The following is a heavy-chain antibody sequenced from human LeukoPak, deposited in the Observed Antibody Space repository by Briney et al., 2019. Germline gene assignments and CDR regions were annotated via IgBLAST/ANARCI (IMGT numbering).Heavy chain of an antibody. D-gene: IGHD3-10*01. CDR2: INPSGGST. CDR1: GYTFTSYY. Sequence: ASVKVSCKASGYTFTSYYMHWVRQAPGQGLEWMGIINPSGGSTSYAQKFQGRVTMTRDTSTSTVYMELSSLRSEDTAVCYCARGSSRVTMVRGVLDYWGQGTLVTVSS. J-gene: IGHJ4*02. CDR3: ARGSSRVTMVRGVLDY. V-gene: IGHV1-46*01.